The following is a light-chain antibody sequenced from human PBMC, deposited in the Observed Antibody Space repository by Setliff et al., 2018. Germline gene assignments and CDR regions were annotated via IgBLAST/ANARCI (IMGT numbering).Light chain of an antibody. CDR1: SSNIGNNY. Sequence: QSVLTQPPSVSAAPGQKVTISCSGSSSNIGNNYVSWYQQLTGTAPKLLIYDNNKRPSGIPDRFSGPKSGTSATLGITGLQTGDEADYYCGTWDTSLSAGVFGGGTKVTVL. CDR3: GTWDTSLSAGV. V-gene: IGLV1-51*01. J-gene: IGLJ3*02. CDR2: DNN.